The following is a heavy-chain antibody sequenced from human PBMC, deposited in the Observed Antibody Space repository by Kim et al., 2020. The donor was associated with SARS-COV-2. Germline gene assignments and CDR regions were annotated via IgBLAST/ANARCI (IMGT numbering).Heavy chain of an antibody. CDR3: AKLLNYYDSSGYPHPDDY. CDR1: GFTFSSYG. CDR2: ISYDGSNK. Sequence: GGSLRLSCAASGFTFSSYGMHWVRQAPGKWLEWVAVISYDGSNKYYADSVKGRFTISRDNSKNTLYLQMNSLRAEDTAVYYCAKLLNYYDSSGYPHPDDYWGQGTLVTVSS. V-gene: IGHV3-30*18. D-gene: IGHD3-22*01. J-gene: IGHJ4*02.